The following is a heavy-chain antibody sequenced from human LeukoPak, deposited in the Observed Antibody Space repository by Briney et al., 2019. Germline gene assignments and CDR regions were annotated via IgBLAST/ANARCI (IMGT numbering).Heavy chain of an antibody. V-gene: IGHV4-59*11. CDR2: IYYSGST. J-gene: IGHJ3*02. D-gene: IGHD2-2*01. CDR3: ARIRSTGCPRTRCGAFDI. CDR1: VGSISSHY. Sequence: TSGTLSLTCTVSVGSISSHYWSGSRQPPGGGVGWAAYIYYSGSTRYNPSPKSRVTISVDTSKNQFSLKLSSVTAAETAVYYCARIRSTGCPRTRCGAFDIWGQGTMVTVSS.